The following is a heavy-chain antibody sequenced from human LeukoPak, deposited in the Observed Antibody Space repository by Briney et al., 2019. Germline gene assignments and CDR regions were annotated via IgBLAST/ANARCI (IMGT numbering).Heavy chain of an antibody. Sequence: SQTLSLTCAISGDSVSSNNAAWNWIRQSPSRGLEWLGRAYYRSTWYNDYAVSVRGRITVNPDTSKNQFTLHLNSVTPEDTAVYYCARRLTQYDCFDPWGQGILVTVSS. J-gene: IGHJ5*02. CDR1: GDSVSSNNAA. CDR2: AYYRSTWYN. V-gene: IGHV6-1*01. CDR3: ARRLTQYDCFDP. D-gene: IGHD2-2*01.